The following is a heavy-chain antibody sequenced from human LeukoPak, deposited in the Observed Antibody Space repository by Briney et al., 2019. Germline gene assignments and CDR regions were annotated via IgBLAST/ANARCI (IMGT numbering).Heavy chain of an antibody. CDR2: IESDGSIT. J-gene: IGHJ4*02. V-gene: IGHV3-74*01. CDR3: TRAPTVTTPGY. D-gene: IGHD4-17*01. CDR1: GFTFSGYW. Sequence: GGSLRLFCAASGFTFSGYWMHWVRQAPGKGLVWVSYIESDGSITSYADSVKGRFTISRDNAKNTLYLQMNSLRVEDTAVYYCTRAPTVTTPGYWGQGTLVTVSS.